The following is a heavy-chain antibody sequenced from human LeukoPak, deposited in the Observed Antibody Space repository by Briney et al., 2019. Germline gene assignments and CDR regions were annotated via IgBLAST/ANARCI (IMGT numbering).Heavy chain of an antibody. D-gene: IGHD6-13*01. Sequence: PGRSLRLSCAASGFTFSSYGMHWVRQAPGKGLEWVSYISSSGSTIYYADSVKGRFTISRDNAKNSLYLQMNSLRAEDTAVYYCARALAADNWFDPWGQGTLVTVSS. CDR1: GFTFSSYG. V-gene: IGHV3-48*04. J-gene: IGHJ5*02. CDR2: ISSSGSTI. CDR3: ARALAADNWFDP.